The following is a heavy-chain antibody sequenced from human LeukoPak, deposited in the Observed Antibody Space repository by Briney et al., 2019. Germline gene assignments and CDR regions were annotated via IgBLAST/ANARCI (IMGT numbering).Heavy chain of an antibody. V-gene: IGHV3-23*01. D-gene: IGHD4-17*01. CDR3: ARVEDDFGDHYFGMDV. Sequence: GGSLRLSCAASGFTFSSYAMSWVRQAPGKGLEWVSAISGSGGSTYYADSVKGRFTISRDNAQNSLYLQMSSLRAEDTAVYYCARVEDDFGDHYFGMDVWGQGTTVTVSS. J-gene: IGHJ6*02. CDR1: GFTFSSYA. CDR2: ISGSGGST.